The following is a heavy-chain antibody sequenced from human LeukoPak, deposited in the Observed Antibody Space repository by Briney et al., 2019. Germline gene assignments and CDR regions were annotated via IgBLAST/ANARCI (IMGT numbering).Heavy chain of an antibody. CDR3: ARETRPYYDFWSGYYSSPGYFDY. V-gene: IGHV3-30-3*01. D-gene: IGHD3-3*01. CDR2: ISYDGSNK. J-gene: IGHJ4*02. Sequence: GGSLRLSCAASGFTFSSYAMHWVRQAPGKGLEWVAVISYDGSNKYYADSVKGQFTISRDNSKNTLYLQMNSLRAEDTAVYYCARETRPYYDFWSGYYSSPGYFDYWGQGTLVTVSS. CDR1: GFTFSSYA.